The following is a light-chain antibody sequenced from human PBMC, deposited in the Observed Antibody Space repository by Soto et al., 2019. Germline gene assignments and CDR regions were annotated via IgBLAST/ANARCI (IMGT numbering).Light chain of an antibody. CDR3: QQYSKWPLT. Sequence: EIVMTQSPATLSVSPGERATLSCRASQSIYSNLAWYQQKPGQSPRLLIYAASTRATGIPARFSGSGSGTAFTLTISSLQSEDFALYYCQQYSKWPLTFGGGTKVEIK. CDR2: AAS. J-gene: IGKJ4*01. CDR1: QSIYSN. V-gene: IGKV3-15*01.